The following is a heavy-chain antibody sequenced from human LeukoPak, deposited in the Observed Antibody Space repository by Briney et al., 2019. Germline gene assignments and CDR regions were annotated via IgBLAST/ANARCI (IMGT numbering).Heavy chain of an antibody. V-gene: IGHV1-2*02. CDR1: GYTFTGYY. CDR3: ARIPLNLQDY. Sequence: ASVKVSCKASGYTFTGYYIHWVRQAPGQGLEWMGWINPNSGDTHYARKFRGRVTMTSDTSISTAYMDLSRLTSDDTAVYYCARIPLNLQDYWGQGTLVTVSS. CDR2: INPNSGDT. J-gene: IGHJ4*02.